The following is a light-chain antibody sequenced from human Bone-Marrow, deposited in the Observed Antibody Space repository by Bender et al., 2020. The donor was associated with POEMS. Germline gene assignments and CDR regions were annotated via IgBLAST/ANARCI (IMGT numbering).Light chain of an antibody. V-gene: IGLV1-47*01. CDR3: SSYTSSNTVV. J-gene: IGLJ2*01. CDR1: SSNIGSNY. Sequence: QSVLTQPPSASGTPGQRVTISCSGSSSNIGSNYVYWYQQLPGTAPKLLIYRNNQRPSGVPDRFSGSKSGNTASLTISGLQAEDEADYYCSSYTSSNTVVFGGGTKLTVL. CDR2: RNN.